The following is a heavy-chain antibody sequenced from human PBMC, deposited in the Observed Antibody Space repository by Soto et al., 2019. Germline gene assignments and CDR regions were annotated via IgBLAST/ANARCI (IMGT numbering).Heavy chain of an antibody. V-gene: IGHV4-30-4*01. J-gene: IGHJ3*02. Sequence: SETLSLTCTVSGGSISSGDYYWSWIRQPPGKGLEWIGYIYYSGSTYYNPSLKSRVTISVDTSKNQFSLKLSSVTAADTAVYYCARGIRPDYYGSGSYSSGYAFDIWGQGTMVTVSS. D-gene: IGHD3-10*01. CDR3: ARGIRPDYYGSGSYSSGYAFDI. CDR1: GGSISSGDYY. CDR2: IYYSGST.